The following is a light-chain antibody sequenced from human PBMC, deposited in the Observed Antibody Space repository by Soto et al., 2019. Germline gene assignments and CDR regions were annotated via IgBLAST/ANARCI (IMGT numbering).Light chain of an antibody. Sequence: QSALTQPASVSGSPGQSTTISCTGTSGYVGTYSLVSWYQQHPGKAPKVVIYEGHKRPSGVPDRFSGSTSVNTASLTISGLQTDDEADYYCCLYVGATTYVFGTGTQLTVL. CDR2: EGH. V-gene: IGLV2-23*01. CDR3: CLYVGATTYV. J-gene: IGLJ1*01. CDR1: SGYVGTYSL.